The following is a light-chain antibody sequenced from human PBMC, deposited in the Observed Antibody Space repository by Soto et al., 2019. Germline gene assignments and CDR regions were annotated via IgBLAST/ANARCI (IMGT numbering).Light chain of an antibody. CDR3: QSYDSSLNNVV. CDR2: GNN. V-gene: IGLV1-40*01. J-gene: IGLJ2*01. CDR1: SSNIGAGYD. Sequence: QSVLTQPPSVSGAPGQRVTISCTGSSSNIGAGYDVHWYQHLPGAAPKLLIYGNNNRPSGVPDRFSGSKSGTSASLAITGLQAEDEADYYCQSYDSSLNNVVFGGGTKVTVL.